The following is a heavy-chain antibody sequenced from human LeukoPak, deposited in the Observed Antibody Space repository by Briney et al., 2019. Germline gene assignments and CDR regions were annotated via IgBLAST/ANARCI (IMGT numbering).Heavy chain of an antibody. CDR2: ITWNSGDI. Sequence: PGVSLRLSCAASGFTFEDYAMHWVRQAPGKGLEWVSGITWNSGDIGYADSVKGRFTISRDNSKNSLYLQMNSLRAEDTALYYCAKLTVPSSPDLSYWGHGTQVTVSS. V-gene: IGHV3-9*01. CDR3: AKLTVPSSPDLSY. CDR1: GFTFEDYA. D-gene: IGHD4-17*01. J-gene: IGHJ4*01.